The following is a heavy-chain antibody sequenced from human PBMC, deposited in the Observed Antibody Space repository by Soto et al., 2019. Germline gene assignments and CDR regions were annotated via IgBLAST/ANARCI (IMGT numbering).Heavy chain of an antibody. CDR3: ARARYQLLHPYYYGMDV. D-gene: IGHD2-2*01. CDR2: IHYSGST. Sequence: SVTLPLTWTVSGGSISSYYWSWIRQSPGKGLEWIGYIHYSGSTKSNPSLKSRVTISVDTSRNQVSLKLSSVTAADSAVYFCARARYQLLHPYYYGMDVWGQGTTVTVSS. J-gene: IGHJ6*02. CDR1: GGSISSYY. V-gene: IGHV4-59*01.